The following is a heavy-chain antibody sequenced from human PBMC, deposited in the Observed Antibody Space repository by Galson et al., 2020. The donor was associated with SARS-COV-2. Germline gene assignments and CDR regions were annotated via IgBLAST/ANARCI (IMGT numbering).Heavy chain of an antibody. CDR2: ISYDGSNK. CDR1: GFTFSSYG. Sequence: GESLKISCAVSGFTFSSYGMHWVRQAPGKGLEWVAVISYDGSNKYYADSVKGRFTISRDNSKNTLYLQMNSLRAEDTAVYYCAKARVEYCSGGSCYSRYFQHWGQGTLVTVSS. CDR3: AKARVEYCSGGSCYSRYFQH. D-gene: IGHD2-15*01. J-gene: IGHJ1*01. V-gene: IGHV3-30*18.